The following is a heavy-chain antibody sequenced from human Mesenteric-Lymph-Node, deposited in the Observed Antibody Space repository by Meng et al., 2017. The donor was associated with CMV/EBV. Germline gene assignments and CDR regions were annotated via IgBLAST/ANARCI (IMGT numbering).Heavy chain of an antibody. Sequence: SGFTFSTYAMSWVRQAPGKGLEWVSSISASGGSTYYADSVKGRFTISRDNSNNTLYLQMNSLRADNTAVYYCAKTGSSSWYNWYFDLWGRGTLVTVSS. CDR2: ISASGGST. CDR3: AKTGSSSWYNWYFDL. CDR1: GFTFSTYA. V-gene: IGHV3-23*01. J-gene: IGHJ2*01. D-gene: IGHD6-13*01.